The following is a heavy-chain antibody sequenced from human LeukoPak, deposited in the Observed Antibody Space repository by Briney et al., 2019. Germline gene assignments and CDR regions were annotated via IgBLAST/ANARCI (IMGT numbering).Heavy chain of an antibody. CDR2: ISSSSSTI. Sequence: GGSLRLSCAASGFTFSSYSMNWVRQAPGKGLEWVSYISSSSSTIYYADSVKGRFTISRDNAKNSLYLQMNSLRAGDTAVYYCAREMYYYDSSCPDYWGQGTLVTVSS. J-gene: IGHJ4*02. CDR3: AREMYYYDSSCPDY. V-gene: IGHV3-48*04. D-gene: IGHD3-22*01. CDR1: GFTFSSYS.